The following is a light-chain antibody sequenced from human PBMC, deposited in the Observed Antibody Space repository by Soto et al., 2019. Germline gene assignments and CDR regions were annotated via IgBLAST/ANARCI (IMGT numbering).Light chain of an antibody. CDR3: HQYGGSPGT. CDR2: GTS. V-gene: IGKV3-20*01. Sequence: DIVLTQSPGTLSLSPGERATLSCRASRSVSSTYLAWYQHKPGQAPRLLIYGTSSRATGIPDRFSGSGSGTDFSLTISRLEPEDFAVYYCHQYGGSPGTFRGGTKVEIK. CDR1: RSVSSTY. J-gene: IGKJ4*01.